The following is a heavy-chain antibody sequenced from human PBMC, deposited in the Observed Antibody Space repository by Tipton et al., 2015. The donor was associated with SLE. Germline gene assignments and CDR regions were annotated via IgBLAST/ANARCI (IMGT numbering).Heavy chain of an antibody. V-gene: IGHV4-59*11. D-gene: IGHD5-18*01. J-gene: IGHJ6*02. Sequence: TLSLTCTVSGGSISSHYWSWIRQPPGKGLEWIGYIYYSGSTNYNPSLKSRVTISVDTSKNQFSLKLSSVTAADTAVYYCARRSGYSYGYDYYYYYGMDVWGQGTTVTVSS. CDR1: GGSISSHY. CDR2: IYYSGST. CDR3: ARRSGYSYGYDYYYYYGMDV.